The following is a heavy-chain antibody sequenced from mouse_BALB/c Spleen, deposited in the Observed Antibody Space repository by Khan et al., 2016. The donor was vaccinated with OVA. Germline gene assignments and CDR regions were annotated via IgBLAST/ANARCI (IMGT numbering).Heavy chain of an antibody. J-gene: IGHJ4*01. CDR1: GYSITSNYA. Sequence: EVQLQESGPGLAKPSQSLSLTCTVNGYSITSNYAWNWIRQFPGNKLEWMVYISYSGSTNYNPSLKSRLPITRDTSKNQFFLLFHSVTTDDPATYYGARGNYYGYALDYWRQGTSVTVS. CDR3: ARGNYYGYALDY. D-gene: IGHD1-1*01. CDR2: ISYSGST. V-gene: IGHV3-2*02.